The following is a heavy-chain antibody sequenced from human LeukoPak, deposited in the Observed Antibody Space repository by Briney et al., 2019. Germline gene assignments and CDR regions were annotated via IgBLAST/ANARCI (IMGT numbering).Heavy chain of an antibody. CDR2: ISSSSSTI. D-gene: IGHD1-14*01. Sequence: GGSLRLSCAASGFTFSSYSMNWVRQAPGKGLEWVSYISSSSSTIYYADSVKGRFTISRDNAKNSLYLQTNSLRAEDTAVYYCARGNHKVDYWGQGTLVTVSS. CDR1: GFTFSSYS. J-gene: IGHJ4*02. CDR3: ARGNHKVDY. V-gene: IGHV3-48*04.